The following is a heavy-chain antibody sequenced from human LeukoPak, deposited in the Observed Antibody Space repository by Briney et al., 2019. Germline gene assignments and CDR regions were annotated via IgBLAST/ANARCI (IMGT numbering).Heavy chain of an antibody. CDR1: GGSISSYY. J-gene: IGHJ6*02. V-gene: IGHV4-59*12. Sequence: SETLSLTCTVSGGSISSYYWSWLRQPPGKGLEWIGYIYYSGSTYYNPSLKSRVTTSVDTSKNQFSLKLSSVTAADTAVYYCARDQNGNYYYYGMDVWGRGTTVTVSS. D-gene: IGHD1-1*01. CDR3: ARDQNGNYYYYGMDV. CDR2: IYYSGST.